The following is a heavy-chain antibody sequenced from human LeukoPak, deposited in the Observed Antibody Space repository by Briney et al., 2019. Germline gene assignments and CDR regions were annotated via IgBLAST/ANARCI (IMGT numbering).Heavy chain of an antibody. CDR3: ARDLRGAADY. V-gene: IGHV3-64*02. D-gene: IGHD1-26*01. J-gene: IGHJ4*02. CDR2: ITSGGGTT. CDR1: GFTFSSYA. Sequence: PGGSLRLSCAASGFTFSSYAMHWVRQAPGKRLEYLSSITSGGGTTYYADSVKGRFTISRDNSKNTLYLQMGSLRAGDMALYYCARDLRGAADYWGQGTLVTVSS.